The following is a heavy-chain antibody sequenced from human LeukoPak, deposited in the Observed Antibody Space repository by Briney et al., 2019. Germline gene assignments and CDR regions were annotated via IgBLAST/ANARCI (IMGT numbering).Heavy chain of an antibody. CDR2: ISAYNGNT. CDR3: ARDGRVEMATDFDI. D-gene: IGHD5-24*01. J-gene: IGHJ3*02. V-gene: IGHV1-18*01. CDR1: GYTFTSYG. Sequence: ASVKVSCKASGYTFTSYGISWVRQAPGQGLEWMGWISAYNGNTNYAQKLQGRVTMTTDTSTSTAYMELRSLRSEDTAVYYCARDGRVEMATDFDIWGQGTMVTVSS.